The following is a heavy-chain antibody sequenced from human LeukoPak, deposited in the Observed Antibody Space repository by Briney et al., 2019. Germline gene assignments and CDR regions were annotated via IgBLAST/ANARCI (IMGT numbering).Heavy chain of an antibody. V-gene: IGHV3-21*01. CDR3: ARGRYDLWSGYYTFDY. CDR1: GFTFSSHS. D-gene: IGHD3-3*01. J-gene: IGHJ4*02. Sequence: GGSLRLSCAASGFTFSSHSMNWVRQAPGKGLEWVSSISSSSSYIYYADSVKGRFTISRDNAKNSLYLQMNSLRAEDTAVYYCARGRYDLWSGYYTFDYWGQGTLVTVSS. CDR2: ISSSSSYI.